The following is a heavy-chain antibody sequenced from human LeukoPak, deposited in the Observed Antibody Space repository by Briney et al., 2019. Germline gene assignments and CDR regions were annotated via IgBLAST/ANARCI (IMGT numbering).Heavy chain of an antibody. J-gene: IGHJ4*02. CDR2: ISANGGDT. D-gene: IGHD1-26*01. V-gene: IGHV3-23*01. CDR3: AKGRTLVGGSTRSYDY. Sequence: PGGSLRLSCAASGFTFTSCSMSWVRQAPGKGLEWVSVISANGGDTFYADSVKGRFTISRDNYKNTLYLQMNSLRVEDTAVYYCAKGRTLVGGSTRSYDYWGQGTLVTVSS. CDR1: GFTFTSCS.